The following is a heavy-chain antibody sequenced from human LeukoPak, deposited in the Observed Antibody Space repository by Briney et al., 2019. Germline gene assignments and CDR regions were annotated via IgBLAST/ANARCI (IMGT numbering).Heavy chain of an antibody. CDR1: GGTISSYY. V-gene: IGHV4-59*08. CDR2: MYYSGST. Sequence: SETLSLTCTVSGGTISSYYWSWIRQPREKGLEWIGSMYYSGSTNYKPSLKSRVTISVDTSKNQFSLKLSSVTAADTAVYYCARHAYYYDRSGSYEAFDIWGQGTMVTVSS. D-gene: IGHD3-22*01. J-gene: IGHJ3*02. CDR3: ARHAYYYDRSGSYEAFDI.